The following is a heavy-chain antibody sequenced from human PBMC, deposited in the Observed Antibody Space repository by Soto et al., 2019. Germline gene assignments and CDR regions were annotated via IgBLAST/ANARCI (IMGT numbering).Heavy chain of an antibody. V-gene: IGHV4-4*07. CDR2: IYATGTT. J-gene: IGHJ5*02. Sequence: SETQSLTCTVSGASIIGFYWSWIRKFAGKGLEWIGRIYATGTTDYNPSLKSRVMMSVDTSKKQFSLKLRSVTAADTAVYYCVRDGTKTLRDWFDPWGQGISVTVSS. CDR1: GASIIGFY. CDR3: VRDGTKTLRDWFDP. D-gene: IGHD1-1*01.